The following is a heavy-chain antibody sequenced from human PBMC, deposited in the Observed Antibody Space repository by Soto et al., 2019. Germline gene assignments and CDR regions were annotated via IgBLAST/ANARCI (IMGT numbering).Heavy chain of an antibody. J-gene: IGHJ6*02. D-gene: IGHD6-13*01. CDR3: RRSSRYSTDV. CDR2: IYSTGNT. CDR1: ADPMRPSSY. V-gene: IGHV4-39*01. Sequence: LPQTRSVLCPVSADPMRPSSYWVFIRQPSGKGLEWIGSIYSTGNTYYNPSLNSQVTISVDTSKNQFSLNVISVTAADTAVYYCRRSSRYSTDVWGQGTTVS.